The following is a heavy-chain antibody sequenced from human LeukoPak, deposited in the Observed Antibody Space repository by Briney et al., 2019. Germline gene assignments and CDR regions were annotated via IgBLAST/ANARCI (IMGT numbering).Heavy chain of an antibody. V-gene: IGHV4-59*01. CDR2: ISYSGST. D-gene: IGHD3-10*01. J-gene: IGHJ6*02. CDR1: GGSISSYY. Sequence: PSETLSLTCTVSGGSISSYYWSWIRQPPGKGLEWIGYISYSGSTNYNPSLKSRVTISIDTSKNQFSLNLTSVTAADTAVYYCARTGGCYYASGRHYCGLDVWGQGTTVTVS. CDR3: ARTGGCYYASGRHYCGLDV.